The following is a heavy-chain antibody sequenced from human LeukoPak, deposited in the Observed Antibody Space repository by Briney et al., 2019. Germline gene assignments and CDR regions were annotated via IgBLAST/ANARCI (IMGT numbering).Heavy chain of an antibody. D-gene: IGHD3-10*01. CDR3: AREKRWFGELGKHDAFDI. Sequence: ASVKVSCKASGYTFTSYYMHWVRQAPGQGLEWMGRINPSDGSTSYAQKFQGRVTMTRDTSTTTVYMDLSSLRSEDTAVYYCAREKRWFGELGKHDAFDIWGQGTMVTVSS. CDR1: GYTFTSYY. J-gene: IGHJ3*02. CDR2: INPSDGST. V-gene: IGHV1-46*01.